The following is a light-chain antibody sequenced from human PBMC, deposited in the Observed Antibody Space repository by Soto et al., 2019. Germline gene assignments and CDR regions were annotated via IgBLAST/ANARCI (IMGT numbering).Light chain of an antibody. CDR3: QRFGGAWT. J-gene: IGKJ1*01. Sequence: ELVLTQSPATLSVSPGERATLSCRASQSVNQKLAWYQQKPGQAPRLLIYGTSSSATGIPDKSRGSGSGTNFTLTISRLEREDFAVYYCQRFGGAWTFGQGTKVDIK. CDR1: QSVNQK. CDR2: GTS. V-gene: IGKV3-20*01.